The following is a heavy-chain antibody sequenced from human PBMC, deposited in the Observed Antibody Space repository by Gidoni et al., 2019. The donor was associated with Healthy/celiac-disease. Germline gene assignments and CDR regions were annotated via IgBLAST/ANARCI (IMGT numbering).Heavy chain of an antibody. CDR2: IYHSGST. V-gene: IGHV4-4*02. D-gene: IGHD3-10*01. Sequence: QVQLQESGPGLVKPSGTLSLTCAVSGGSISSSNWWSWVRQPPGKGLEWIGEIYHSGSTNYNPSLKSRVTISVDTSKNQFSLKLSSVTAADTAVYYCASSGYYYGSGSNYYYYGMDVWGQGTTVTVSS. CDR1: GGSISSSNW. CDR3: ASSGYYYGSGSNYYYYGMDV. J-gene: IGHJ6*02.